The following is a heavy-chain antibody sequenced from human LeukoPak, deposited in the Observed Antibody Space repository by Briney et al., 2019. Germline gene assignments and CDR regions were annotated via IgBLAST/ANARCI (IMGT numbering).Heavy chain of an antibody. V-gene: IGHV3-74*01. Sequence: GGSLRLSCAASGFTFSSYWMYWVRQAPGKGLVWVSRINRDGSSTSYADSVKGRFTISRDNAQNTLHLQMNRLRAEDTAMYYCARTYSSGWYVDYWGQGTLVTVSS. CDR1: GFTFSSYW. J-gene: IGHJ4*02. CDR3: ARTYSSGWYVDY. CDR2: INRDGSST. D-gene: IGHD6-19*01.